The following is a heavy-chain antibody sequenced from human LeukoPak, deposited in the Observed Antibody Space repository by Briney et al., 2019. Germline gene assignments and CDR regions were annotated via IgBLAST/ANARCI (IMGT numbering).Heavy chain of an antibody. J-gene: IGHJ4*02. CDR2: INHSGST. V-gene: IGHV4-34*01. CDR1: GGSFSGYY. CDR3: ARGQARRRGMATIKGLRFDY. D-gene: IGHD5-12*01. Sequence: PSETLSLTCAVYGGSFSGYYWSWIRQPPGKGLEWIGEINHSGSTNYNPSLKSRVTISVDTSKNQFSLKLSSVTAADTAVYYCARGQARRRGMATIKGLRFDYWGQGTLVTVSS.